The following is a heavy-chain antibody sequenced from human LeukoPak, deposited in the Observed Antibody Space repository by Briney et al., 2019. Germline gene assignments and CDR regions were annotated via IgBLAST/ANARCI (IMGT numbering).Heavy chain of an antibody. Sequence: SQALSLTCAIAGDSFSSNSAAWNWIRQAPSRGLEWVGRIYYRSNRYNDYAVSVKSRITINPDTSKNQFSLQLNSVTPEDTAVYYCARDLYYYGSGSYYNPLDYWGQGTLVTVSS. CDR1: GDSFSSNSAA. D-gene: IGHD3-10*01. V-gene: IGHV6-1*01. J-gene: IGHJ4*02. CDR3: ARDLYYYGSGSYYNPLDY. CDR2: IYYRSNRYN.